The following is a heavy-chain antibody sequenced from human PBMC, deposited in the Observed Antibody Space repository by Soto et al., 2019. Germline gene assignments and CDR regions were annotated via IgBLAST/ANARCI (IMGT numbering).Heavy chain of an antibody. D-gene: IGHD5-12*01. Sequence: QVQLVQSVAEVKKPGSSVKVSCKSSAGTLSSYTISWVRQAPGQGHEWMGRIIPILGIANYAQTFQGRVTITADKSTSTAYMELSSLRSEDTAVYYCARVRGYDTHDAFDIWGQGTMVTVSS. CDR3: ARVRGYDTHDAFDI. CDR1: AGTLSSYT. V-gene: IGHV1-69*02. CDR2: IIPILGIA. J-gene: IGHJ3*02.